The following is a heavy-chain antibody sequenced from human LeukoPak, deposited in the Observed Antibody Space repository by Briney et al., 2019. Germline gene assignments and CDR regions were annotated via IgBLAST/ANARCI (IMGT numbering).Heavy chain of an antibody. Sequence: SVKVSCKASGGTFSSYAISWVRQAPGQGLEWMGGIIPIFGTANYAQKFQGRVTITADESTSTAYMELSSLRSEDTAVYYCASGSGSYYVTNYFDHWGQGTLVTVSS. CDR2: IIPIFGTA. V-gene: IGHV1-69*13. CDR3: ASGSGSYYVTNYFDH. CDR1: GGTFSSYA. D-gene: IGHD1-26*01. J-gene: IGHJ4*02.